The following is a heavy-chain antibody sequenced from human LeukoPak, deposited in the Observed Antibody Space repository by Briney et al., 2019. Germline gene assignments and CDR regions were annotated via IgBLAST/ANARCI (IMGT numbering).Heavy chain of an antibody. CDR2: INSDGSST. CDR1: GFTFSSYR. J-gene: IGHJ6*03. D-gene: IGHD2-2*01. Sequence: GGSLRLSCAASGFTFSSYRMHWVRQAPGPGLVWVSRINSDGSSTSYADSVKGRFTISRDNAKNTLYLQMNSLRAEDTAVYYCARGLGCSSTSCYYYYYYMDVWGKGTTVTVSS. V-gene: IGHV3-74*01. CDR3: ARGLGCSSTSCYYYYYYMDV.